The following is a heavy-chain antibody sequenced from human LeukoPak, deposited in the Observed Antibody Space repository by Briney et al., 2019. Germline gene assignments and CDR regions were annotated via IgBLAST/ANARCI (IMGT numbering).Heavy chain of an antibody. D-gene: IGHD1-14*01. J-gene: IGHJ4*02. CDR3: AREQTPDATFDY. Sequence: ASVKVSCKASGYIFTSYGISWVRQAPGQGLEWMGWISAYNGNANYAQKLQGRVTMTTDTSTSTAYMELRSLRSDDTAVYYCAREQTPDATFDYWGQGTLVTVSS. CDR1: GYIFTSYG. CDR2: ISAYNGNA. V-gene: IGHV1-18*01.